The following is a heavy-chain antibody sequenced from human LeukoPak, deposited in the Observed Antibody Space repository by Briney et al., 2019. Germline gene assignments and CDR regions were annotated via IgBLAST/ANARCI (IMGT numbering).Heavy chain of an antibody. CDR3: ARLPYYYDSSGDAFDI. CDR1: GYSFTSYW. CDR2: IYPGDSDT. Sequence: GESLKISCKGSGYSFTSYWIGWVRQMPGKGLEWMGIIYPGDSDTRYSPSFQGQVTISADKSTSTAYLQWISLKASDTAMYFCARLPYYYDSSGDAFDILGQGTMVTVSS. J-gene: IGHJ3*02. D-gene: IGHD3-22*01. V-gene: IGHV5-51*01.